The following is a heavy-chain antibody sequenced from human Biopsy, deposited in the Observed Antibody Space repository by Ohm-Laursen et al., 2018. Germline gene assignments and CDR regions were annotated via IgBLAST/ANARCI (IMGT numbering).Heavy chain of an antibody. CDR2: IYYSGTT. J-gene: IGHJ2*01. CDR1: GGSVSSGGFY. CDR3: ARRPYGGTRYWYFDL. Sequence: TLSLTCTVPGGSVSSGGFYWSWIRQHPGKGLEWIRYIYYSGTTYYNPSLKSLVTISVDTSKNQFSLKLNSVTAADTAVYYCARRPYGGTRYWYFDLWGRGTLVTVSS. D-gene: IGHD4-23*01. V-gene: IGHV4-31*01.